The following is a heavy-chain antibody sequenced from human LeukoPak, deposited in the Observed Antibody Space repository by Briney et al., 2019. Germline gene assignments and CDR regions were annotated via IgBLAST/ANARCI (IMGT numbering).Heavy chain of an antibody. V-gene: IGHV1-2*02. CDR3: ARADYVWGSYRRTFDY. CDR1: GYTFTGYY. CDR2: INPNSGGT. J-gene: IGHJ4*02. Sequence: ASVKVSCKASGYTFTGYYMHWVRQAPGQGLEWMGWINPNSGGTIYAQKFQGRVTMTRDTSISTAYMELSRLRSDDTAVYYCARADYVWGSYRRTFDYWGQGTLVTVSS. D-gene: IGHD3-16*02.